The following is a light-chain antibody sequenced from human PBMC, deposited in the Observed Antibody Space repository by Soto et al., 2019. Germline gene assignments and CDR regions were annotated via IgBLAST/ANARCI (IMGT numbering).Light chain of an antibody. J-gene: IGLJ3*02. CDR1: RSNIAKNS. Sequence: QSVVTQPPSTSGTPGQRVTISCSGSRSNIAKNSVYWFQQLPGTAPRVLIYDSYHRPSGVPDRFSASNSGTSASLAISGLRSEDEIDYYCAGWDDKWHGWVFGGGTKLTVL. CDR3: AGWDDKWHGWV. V-gene: IGLV1-47*01. CDR2: DSY.